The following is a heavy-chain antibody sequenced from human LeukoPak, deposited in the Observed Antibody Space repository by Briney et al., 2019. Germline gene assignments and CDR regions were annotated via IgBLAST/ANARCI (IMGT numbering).Heavy chain of an antibody. V-gene: IGHV3-23*01. J-gene: IGHJ4*02. CDR1: GFSSSSYA. CDR2: VRGSGTNT. D-gene: IGHD1-26*01. CDR3: ARATFRVGTTSAPGDY. Sequence: GGSLRLSCAASGFSSSSYAMSWVRQAPGKGLEWVSTVRGSGTNTDYADSVKGRFTISRDNAKNTLYLQMNSLRAEDTAVYYCARATFRVGTTSAPGDYWGQGTLVTVSS.